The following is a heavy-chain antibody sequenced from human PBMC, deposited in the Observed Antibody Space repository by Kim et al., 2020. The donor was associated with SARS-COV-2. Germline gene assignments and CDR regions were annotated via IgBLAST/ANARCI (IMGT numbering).Heavy chain of an antibody. CDR2: IYSGGTI. D-gene: IGHD2-15*01. CDR3: ARGKGSGTWLDC. J-gene: IGHJ4*02. Sequence: GGSLRLSCAASGFTVSNNYMTWVRQAPGKGLEWVSLIYSGGTIYYADSVKGRFTISRDNSKNTLYLQMNSLRAEDTAVYYCARGKGSGTWLDCWGQGTLVTVSS. CDR1: GFTVSNNY. V-gene: IGHV3-53*01.